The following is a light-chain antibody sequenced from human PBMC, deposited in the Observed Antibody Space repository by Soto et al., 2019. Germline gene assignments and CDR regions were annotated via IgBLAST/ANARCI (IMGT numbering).Light chain of an antibody. V-gene: IGLV2-14*01. CDR3: RSYTYSGTLVV. Sequence: QSALTQPASVSGSPGQSITISCTGTSNDVGGYHYVSWYQQYPGKAPNLIIYEISHRPSGVSNRFSGSKSGNTASLTISGLQAEDEADYYCRSYTYSGTLVVFGGGTKLTVL. J-gene: IGLJ3*02. CDR2: EIS. CDR1: SNDVGGYHY.